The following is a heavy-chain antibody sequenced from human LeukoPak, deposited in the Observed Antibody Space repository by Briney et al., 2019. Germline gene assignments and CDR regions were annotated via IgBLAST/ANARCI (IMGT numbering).Heavy chain of an antibody. CDR1: GGSFSDYY. Sequence: SETLSLTCAVYGGSFSDYYWTWVRQPPGKGLEWVGEINHSGSPNNNPSLRSRVSISFAPSKNQFSLKLTSVTAADTAVYYCGSRRTAMFGVIKGPIDYWGQGTLVTVSS. J-gene: IGHJ4*02. D-gene: IGHD3-3*01. CDR3: GSRRTAMFGVIKGPIDY. V-gene: IGHV4-34*01. CDR2: INHSGSP.